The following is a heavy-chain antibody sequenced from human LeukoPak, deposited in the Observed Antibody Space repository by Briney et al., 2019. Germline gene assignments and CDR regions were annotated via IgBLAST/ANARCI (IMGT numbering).Heavy chain of an antibody. V-gene: IGHV4-39*07. Sequence: SETLSLTCTVSGDSISSSHYHWGWIRQPPGKGLEWIGSIYYSGTTNYNPSLKSRVTISVDTSKNQFSLKLSSVTAADTAVYYCARDPDFWTGYYYFDYWGQGTLVTVSS. CDR3: ARDPDFWTGYYYFDY. J-gene: IGHJ4*02. CDR2: IYYSGTT. CDR1: GDSISSSHYH. D-gene: IGHD3/OR15-3a*01.